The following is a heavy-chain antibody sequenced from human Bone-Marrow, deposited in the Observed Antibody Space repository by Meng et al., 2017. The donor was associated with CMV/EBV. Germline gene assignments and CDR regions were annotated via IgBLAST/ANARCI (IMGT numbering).Heavy chain of an antibody. D-gene: IGHD4-17*01. V-gene: IGHV3-48*04. CDR3: ARTYGDYYFDY. Sequence: GESLKISCAASGFTFSSYWMHWVRQAPGKGLEWVSYISSSSSTIYYADSVKGRFTISRDNAKNSLYLQMNSLRAEDTAVYYCARTYGDYYFDYWGQGTLVTVSS. CDR1: GFTFSSYW. J-gene: IGHJ4*02. CDR2: ISSSSSTI.